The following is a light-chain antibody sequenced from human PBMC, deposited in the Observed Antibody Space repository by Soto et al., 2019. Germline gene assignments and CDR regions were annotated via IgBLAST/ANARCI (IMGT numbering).Light chain of an antibody. V-gene: IGKV3-11*01. CDR2: DAS. J-gene: IGKJ4*01. Sequence: EIVLTQSPATLSLSPGEGATLSCRASQSVNSYLAWYQQRPGQAPRLLIYDASNRATGIPARFSGSGSGTDFTLTISSLEPEDFAVYCCQQRSDWPLTFGGGTKVEIK. CDR1: QSVNSY. CDR3: QQRSDWPLT.